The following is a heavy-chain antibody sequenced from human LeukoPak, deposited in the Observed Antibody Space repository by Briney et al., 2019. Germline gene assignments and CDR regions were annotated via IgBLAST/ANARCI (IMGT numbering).Heavy chain of an antibody. V-gene: IGHV3-66*01. J-gene: IGHJ4*02. CDR3: ARGDDSSRGGYFDY. D-gene: IGHD3-22*01. CDR2: IYSGGST. CDR1: GFTVSSNY. Sequence: GGSLRLSCAASGFTVSSNYMSWVRQAPGKGLEWVSVIYSGGSTYYADSVKGRFTISRDNSKNTLYLQMNSLRAEDTAVYYCARGDDSSRGGYFDYWGQGTLVTVSS.